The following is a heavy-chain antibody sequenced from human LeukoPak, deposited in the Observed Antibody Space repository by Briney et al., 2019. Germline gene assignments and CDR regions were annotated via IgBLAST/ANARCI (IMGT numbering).Heavy chain of an antibody. Sequence: SQNLSLICTVTGGSIISVHDYWSSIRQPAGKELELVGHIYSSGCTNYNPSLKSRVTISVDTSKNQFSLSLNSVTDADTAVYYCARGQCGGNCAFALYFDLWGRGTLVTVSS. V-gene: IGHV4-61*09. D-gene: IGHD2-21*02. CDR3: ARGQCGGNCAFALYFDL. CDR1: GGSIISVHDY. J-gene: IGHJ2*01. CDR2: IYSSGCT.